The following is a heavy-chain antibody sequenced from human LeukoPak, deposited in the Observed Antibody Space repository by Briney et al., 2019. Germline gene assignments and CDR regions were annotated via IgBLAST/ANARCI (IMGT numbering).Heavy chain of an antibody. D-gene: IGHD2-2*01. V-gene: IGHV5-51*01. J-gene: IGHJ4*02. CDR1: GHSFPNYW. CDR2: IYLGDSET. CDR3: ARLHEDCTSTTCPFAY. Sequence: GESLKISCRDSGHSFPNYWIAWVRQMPGKGLESMGIIYLGDSETRYSPPFQGQVTISADKSINTAFLQWNSLKASDTAMYYCARLHEDCTSTTCPFAYWGQGALVTVSS.